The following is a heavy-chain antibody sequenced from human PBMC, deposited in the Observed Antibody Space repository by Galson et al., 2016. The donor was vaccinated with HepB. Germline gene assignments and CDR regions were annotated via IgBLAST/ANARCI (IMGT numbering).Heavy chain of an antibody. CDR2: ISYDGDTK. J-gene: IGHJ4*02. D-gene: IGHD5-18*01. CDR1: GFTFSTYG. CDR3: ASDPRQWQRGYNYGFEY. V-gene: IGHV3-30*03. Sequence: SLRLSCAASGFTFSTYGMHWVRQAPGKGLEWVAVISYDGDTKYHADSVKGRFTISRDNSKNILYLQMHRLRFEDTAVYYCASDPRQWQRGYNYGFEYWGQGTLVSVSS.